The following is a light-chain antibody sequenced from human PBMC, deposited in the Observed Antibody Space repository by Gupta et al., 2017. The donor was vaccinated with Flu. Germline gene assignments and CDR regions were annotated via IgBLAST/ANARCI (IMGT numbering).Light chain of an antibody. CDR3: LQDYSLPLT. CDR2: VAS. J-gene: IGKJ4*01. Sequence: AIQMTQSQSSLSASVGDRVTITCRASQGIRNEVGWYQQKPGKAPKLLIFVASNLQRGVPSRFSGSGSGTDFTLTISSLQPEDFATYYCLQDYSLPLTFGGGTKVEIK. V-gene: IGKV1-6*01. CDR1: QGIRNE.